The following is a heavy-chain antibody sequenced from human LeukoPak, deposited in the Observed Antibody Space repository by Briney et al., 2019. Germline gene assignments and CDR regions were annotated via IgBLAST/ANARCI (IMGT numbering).Heavy chain of an antibody. Sequence: GASVKVSCKASGYTFTGYYMHWVRQAPGQGLEWMGWINPNSGGTNYAQKFQGRVTMTWNTSISTAYMELSSLRSEDTAVYYCARESGSSVDYWGQGTLVTVSS. CDR2: INPNSGGT. J-gene: IGHJ4*02. CDR3: ARESGSSVDY. V-gene: IGHV1-2*02. D-gene: IGHD1-26*01. CDR1: GYTFTGYY.